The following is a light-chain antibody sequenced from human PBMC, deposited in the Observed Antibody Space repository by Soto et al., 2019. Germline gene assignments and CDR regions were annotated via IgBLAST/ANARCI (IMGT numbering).Light chain of an antibody. Sequence: EIVLTQSPATLPVSPGEEAILSCRASQSVPSDSLAWYQHKPGQAPRLLIYATSKKATGVPARFGGSGTGTDFTLSVNTVQPEDFAVYYCQHYDIATRTFGPGTKLEVK. CDR3: QHYDIATRT. CDR2: ATS. J-gene: IGKJ1*01. V-gene: IGKV3-20*01. CDR1: QSVPSDS.